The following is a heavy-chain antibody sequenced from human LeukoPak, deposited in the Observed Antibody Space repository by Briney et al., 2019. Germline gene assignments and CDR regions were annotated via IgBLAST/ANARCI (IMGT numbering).Heavy chain of an antibody. CDR2: MNPNSGNT. Sequence: AASVKVSCKASGYTFTSYGISWVRQATGQGLEWMGWMNPNSGNTGYAQKFQGRVTMTRNTSISTAYMELSSLRSEDTAVYYCARSLRITMVRGVIITLGYWGQGTLVTVSS. V-gene: IGHV1-8*02. D-gene: IGHD3-10*01. CDR1: GYTFTSYG. CDR3: ARSLRITMVRGVIITLGY. J-gene: IGHJ4*02.